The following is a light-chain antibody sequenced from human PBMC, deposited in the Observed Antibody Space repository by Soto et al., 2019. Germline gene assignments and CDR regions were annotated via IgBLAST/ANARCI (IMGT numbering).Light chain of an antibody. V-gene: IGKV4-1*01. Sequence: DIVMTQSPDSLAVSLGERATINCKSSQSVLYSSDNKNYLGWFQQKQGQPPKLLIYWASTRESGVPDRFSGSGSGTDFTLTISSQQAEDVAVYYCQQYYSIPRTFGQGTKVEIK. CDR2: WAS. J-gene: IGKJ1*01. CDR3: QQYYSIPRT. CDR1: QSVLYSSDNKNY.